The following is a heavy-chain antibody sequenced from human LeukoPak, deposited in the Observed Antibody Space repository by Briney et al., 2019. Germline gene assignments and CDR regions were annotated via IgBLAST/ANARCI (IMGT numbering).Heavy chain of an antibody. Sequence: SGGSLRLSCAASGFTFSSYTMNWVRQAPGEGLEWVSSISSSGTYIYYADSVKGRFTISRDNAKNSLYLQMNSLRAEDTAVYYCAQSTSMGDYWGQGTLVTVSS. V-gene: IGHV3-21*01. D-gene: IGHD1-26*01. CDR2: ISSSGTYI. J-gene: IGHJ4*02. CDR1: GFTFSSYT. CDR3: AQSTSMGDY.